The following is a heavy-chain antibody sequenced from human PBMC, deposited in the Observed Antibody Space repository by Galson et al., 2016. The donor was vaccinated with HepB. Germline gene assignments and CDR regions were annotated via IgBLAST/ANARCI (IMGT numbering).Heavy chain of an antibody. J-gene: IGHJ3*02. D-gene: IGHD3-22*01. V-gene: IGHV2-5*01. Sequence: ALVKPTQTLTLTCTFSGFSLTTPGAGVGWIRQPPGKALEWLAHIHWNDDEHYSPSLKSRVTITKDTSKNQVVLTMTNVDPVDTATYHCSHYYWDNSGSSRIYDIWGQGTMVTVSS. CDR2: IHWNDDE. CDR1: GFSLTTPGAG. CDR3: SHYYWDNSGSSRIYDI.